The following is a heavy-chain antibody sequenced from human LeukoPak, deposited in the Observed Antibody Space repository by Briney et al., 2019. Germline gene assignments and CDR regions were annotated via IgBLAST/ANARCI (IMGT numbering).Heavy chain of an antibody. CDR2: ISDSGDTT. V-gene: IGHV3-23*01. J-gene: IGHJ1*01. D-gene: IGHD1-26*01. Sequence: GGSLRLSCAASGFIFSTYVLTWVRQAPRKGLEWVSAISDSGDTTYYADSVRGRFTISRDNSKNTLYLQVDSLRAEDTAVYYCTSYRAEYFQHWGQGTLVTVSS. CDR1: GFIFSTYV. CDR3: TSYRAEYFQH.